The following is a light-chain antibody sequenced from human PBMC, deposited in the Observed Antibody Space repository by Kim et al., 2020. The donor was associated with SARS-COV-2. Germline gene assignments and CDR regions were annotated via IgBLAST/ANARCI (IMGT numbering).Light chain of an antibody. CDR1: KLGDKY. CDR3: QAWDSSRV. Sequence: SGPPGQTASITCSGDKLGDKYACWYQQKPGQSPVLVIYQDSKRPSGIPERFSGSNSGNTATLTISGTQAMDEADYYCQAWDSSRVFGGGTQLTVL. V-gene: IGLV3-1*01. J-gene: IGLJ3*02. CDR2: QDS.